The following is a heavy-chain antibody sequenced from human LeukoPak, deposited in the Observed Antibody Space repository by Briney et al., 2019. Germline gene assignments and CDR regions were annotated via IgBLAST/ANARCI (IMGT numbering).Heavy chain of an antibody. Sequence: SETLSLTCTVSGYSISSGYYWGWIRQPPGKGLEWIGSIYHSGSTYYNPSLKSRVTISVDTSKNQFSLKLSSVTAADTAVYYCAGDIVVVVAATLNYWGQGTLVTVSS. D-gene: IGHD2-15*01. CDR3: AGDIVVVVAATLNY. CDR2: IYHSGST. V-gene: IGHV4-38-2*02. CDR1: GYSISSGYY. J-gene: IGHJ4*02.